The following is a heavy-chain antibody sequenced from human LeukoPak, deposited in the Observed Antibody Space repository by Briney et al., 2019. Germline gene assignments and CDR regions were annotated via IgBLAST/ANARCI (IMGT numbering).Heavy chain of an antibody. D-gene: IGHD3-10*01. J-gene: IGHJ6*03. CDR2: IWYDGSNK. CDR3: ATDTAGRKVRGVINYMDV. V-gene: IGHV3-33*01. Sequence: GRSLRLSCAASGFTFSSYGMHWVRQAPGKGLEWVAVIWYDGSNKYYADSVKGRFTISRDNSKNTLYLQMNSLRAEDTAVSYCATDTAGRKVRGVINYMDVWGKGTTVTVSS. CDR1: GFTFSSYG.